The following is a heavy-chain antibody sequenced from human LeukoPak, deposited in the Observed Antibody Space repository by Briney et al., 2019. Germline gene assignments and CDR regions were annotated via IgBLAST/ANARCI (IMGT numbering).Heavy chain of an antibody. Sequence: PSETLSLTCTVSGGSISSYYWSWIRQPPGKGLEWIGYIYYSGSTNYNRSLKSRVTISVDTSKNQFSLKLSSVTAADTAVYYCASRDYAGAFDIWGQGTMVTVSS. CDR2: IYYSGST. J-gene: IGHJ3*02. CDR1: GGSISSYY. D-gene: IGHD4-23*01. CDR3: ASRDYAGAFDI. V-gene: IGHV4-59*01.